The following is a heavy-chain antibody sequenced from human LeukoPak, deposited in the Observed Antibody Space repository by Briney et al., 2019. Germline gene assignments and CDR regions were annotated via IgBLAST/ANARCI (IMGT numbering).Heavy chain of an antibody. D-gene: IGHD3-10*01. CDR3: ARGGIWFGELLGNWFDP. Sequence: PSETLSLTCTVSGGFISSSSYYWGWIRQPPGKGLEWIGNIHYSGSTYYNPSLKSRVTISVDRSKNQFSLKLTSVTAADTAVYYCARGGIWFGELLGNWFDPWGQGTLVTVSS. V-gene: IGHV4-39*07. CDR1: GGFISSSSYY. J-gene: IGHJ5*02. CDR2: IHYSGST.